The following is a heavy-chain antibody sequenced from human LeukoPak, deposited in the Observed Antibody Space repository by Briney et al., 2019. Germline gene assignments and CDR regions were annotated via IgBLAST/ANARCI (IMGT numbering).Heavy chain of an antibody. Sequence: GGSLRLSCAASGFTFSSYAMSWVRQAPGKGLEWVSAISGSGGSTCYADSVKGRFTISRDNSKNTLYLQMNSLRAEDTAVYYCAKVLVRGVYYFDYWGQGTLVTVSS. CDR3: AKVLVRGVYYFDY. D-gene: IGHD3-10*01. CDR1: GFTFSSYA. V-gene: IGHV3-23*01. CDR2: ISGSGGST. J-gene: IGHJ4*02.